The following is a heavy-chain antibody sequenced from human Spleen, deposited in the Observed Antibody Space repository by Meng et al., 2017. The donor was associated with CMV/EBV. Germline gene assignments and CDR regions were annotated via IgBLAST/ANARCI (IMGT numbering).Heavy chain of an antibody. D-gene: IGHD3-10*01. Sequence: GGSLRLSCAASGFTFSSYSMNWVRQAPGKGLEWVSSISSSSSYIYYADSVKGRFTISRDNAKNSLYLQMNSLRAEDTAVYYCARDLRVELLWFGELSGVGHDAFDIWGQGTMVTVSS. CDR3: ARDLRVELLWFGELSGVGHDAFDI. CDR2: ISSSSSYI. V-gene: IGHV3-21*01. CDR1: GFTFSSYS. J-gene: IGHJ3*02.